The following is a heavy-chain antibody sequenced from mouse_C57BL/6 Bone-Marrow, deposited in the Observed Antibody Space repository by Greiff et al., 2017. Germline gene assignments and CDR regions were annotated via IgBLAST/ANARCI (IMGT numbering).Heavy chain of an antibody. CDR2: INPGSGGT. J-gene: IGHJ2*01. V-gene: IGHV1-54*01. Sequence: VQLQQSGAELVRPGTSVKVSCKASGYAFTNYLIEWVKQRPGQGLEWIGVINPGSGGTNYNEKFKGKATLTADKSSRPAYMQLSSLTSEDSAVYFCARSRGDYDGSVDYWGQGTTLTVSS. CDR1: GYAFTNYL. D-gene: IGHD1-1*01. CDR3: ARSRGDYDGSVDY.